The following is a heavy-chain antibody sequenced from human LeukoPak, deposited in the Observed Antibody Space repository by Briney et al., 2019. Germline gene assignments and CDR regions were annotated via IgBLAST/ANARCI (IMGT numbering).Heavy chain of an antibody. J-gene: IGHJ4*02. CDR3: ARIGYCSSASCRHALDY. Sequence: GGSLRLSCAASGFTFSSYSMNWVRQAPGKGLEWVSYISSSSSTIYYADSVKGRFTISRDNAKNSLYLQVNSLRAEDTAVYYCARIGYCSSASCRHALDYWGQGALVTVSS. CDR1: GFTFSSYS. CDR2: ISSSSSTI. V-gene: IGHV3-48*01. D-gene: IGHD2-2*01.